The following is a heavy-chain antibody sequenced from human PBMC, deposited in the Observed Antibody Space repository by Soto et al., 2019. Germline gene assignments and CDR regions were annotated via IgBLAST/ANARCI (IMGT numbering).Heavy chain of an antibody. D-gene: IGHD3-10*01. CDR3: ARARDYYGAGYDY. Sequence: HPGGSLRLSCVASGFTFRSFAMSWVRQAPGKGLEWVSGITGSGGSTYSADSVKGRFTISRDNSKNTLYLEMNSLRAEDTAVYHCARARDYYGAGYDYWGQGILVTVSS. V-gene: IGHV3-23*01. CDR2: ITGSGGST. CDR1: GFTFRSFA. J-gene: IGHJ4*02.